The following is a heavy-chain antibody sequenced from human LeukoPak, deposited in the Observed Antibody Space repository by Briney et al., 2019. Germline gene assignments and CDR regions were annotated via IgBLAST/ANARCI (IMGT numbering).Heavy chain of an antibody. Sequence: PGGSLRLSCAASGFTFSSYTMHWVRQAPGKGLEYVSAISNNGGTTYYANSVKGRFTISRDNSKNTLYLQMGSLRVEDMAVCYCARVASSGTYGDYWGQGTLVTVSS. CDR2: ISNNGGTT. J-gene: IGHJ4*02. CDR3: ARVASSGTYGDY. V-gene: IGHV3-64*01. D-gene: IGHD1-26*01. CDR1: GFTFSSYT.